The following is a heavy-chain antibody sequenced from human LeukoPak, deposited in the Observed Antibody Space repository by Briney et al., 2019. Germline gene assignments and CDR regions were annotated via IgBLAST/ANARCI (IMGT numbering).Heavy chain of an antibody. D-gene: IGHD1-26*01. CDR3: AKDKWELDAFDI. CDR1: GFTFSSYG. V-gene: IGHV3-30*02. J-gene: IGHJ3*02. Sequence: GGSLRLSCAASGFTFSSYGMHWVRQAPGKGLEWVASIRSDGTNKYYADSVKGRFTISRDNSKNTLYLQTNSLRAEDTAVFYCAKDKWELDAFDIWGQGTMVTVSS. CDR2: IRSDGTNK.